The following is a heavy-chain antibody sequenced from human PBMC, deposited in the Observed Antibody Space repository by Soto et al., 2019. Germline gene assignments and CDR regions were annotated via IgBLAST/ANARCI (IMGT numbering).Heavy chain of an antibody. J-gene: IGHJ6*03. CDR1: GGSISSGGYY. CDR2: IYYSGST. Sequence: SETLCLTCTVSGGSISSGGYYWSWIRQHPGKGLEWIGYIYYSGSTYYNPSLKSRVTISVDTSKNQFSLKLSSVTAADTAVYYCARVGTYYYYYMDVWGKGTTVTVSS. V-gene: IGHV4-31*03. CDR3: ARVGTYYYYYMDV.